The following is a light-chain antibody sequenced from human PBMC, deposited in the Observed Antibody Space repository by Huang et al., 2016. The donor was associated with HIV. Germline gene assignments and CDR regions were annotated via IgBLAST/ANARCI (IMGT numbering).Light chain of an antibody. Sequence: EIVLTQSPGTLSLSPEERATLSCRASQTVSSSNLAWFQQKAGQAPRLLIYNAFRRATGIPERFSGSGSGTDFTLTISRLEPEDFAVYYCQQYGTSPRTFGQGTKLDIK. CDR1: QTVSSSN. V-gene: IGKV3-20*01. CDR2: NAF. CDR3: QQYGTSPRT. J-gene: IGKJ1*01.